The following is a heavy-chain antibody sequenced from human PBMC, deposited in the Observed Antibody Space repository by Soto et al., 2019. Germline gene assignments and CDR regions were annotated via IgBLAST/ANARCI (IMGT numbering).Heavy chain of an antibody. CDR1: GGSISSGGYY. Sequence: QVQLQESGPGLVKPSQTLSLTCTVSGGSISSGGYYWSWIRQHPGKGLEWIGYIYYSGSTYYNPSLKSXXTXSXXTSKNQFSLKLSSVTAADTAVYYCAGSDSRAFLDYWGQGTLVTVSS. J-gene: IGHJ4*02. CDR2: IYYSGST. V-gene: IGHV4-31*03. D-gene: IGHD3-10*01. CDR3: AGSDSRAFLDY.